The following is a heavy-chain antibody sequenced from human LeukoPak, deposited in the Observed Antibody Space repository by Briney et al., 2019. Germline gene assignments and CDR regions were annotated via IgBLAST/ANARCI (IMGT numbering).Heavy chain of an antibody. CDR1: VDSINSFY. D-gene: IGHD5-18*01. CDR3: ARTRGYNSASSFDY. CDR2: IYYSGST. J-gene: IGHJ4*02. V-gene: IGHV4-59*01. Sequence: SETLSLTCTVSVDSINSFYWSWIRQSPGKGLEWIGYIYYSGSTNYNPSLKSRVTISVDTSKSQFSLQLSSVTAADTAVYYCARTRGYNSASSFDYWGQGTLVTASS.